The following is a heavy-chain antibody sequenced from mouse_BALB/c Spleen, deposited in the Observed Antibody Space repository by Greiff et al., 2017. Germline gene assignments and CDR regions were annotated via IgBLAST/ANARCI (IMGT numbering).Heavy chain of an antibody. CDR1: GFTFSSFG. V-gene: IGHV5-17*02. J-gene: IGHJ4*01. CDR3: AKAAYYDYDGGYYAMDY. Sequence: EVKLVESGGGLVQPGGSRKLSCAASGFTFSSFGMHWVRQAPEKGLEWVAYISSGSSTIYYADTVKGRFTISRDNPKNTLFLQMTSLRSEGTAMYYCAKAAYYDYDGGYYAMDYWGQGTSVTVSS. D-gene: IGHD2-4*01. CDR2: ISSGSSTI.